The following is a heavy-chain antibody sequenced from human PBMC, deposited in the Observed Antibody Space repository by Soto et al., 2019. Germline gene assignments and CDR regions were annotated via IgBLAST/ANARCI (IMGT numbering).Heavy chain of an antibody. Sequence: PSETLSLTCSVSGGSMSEYFWSWIRQSPGKGLEWIGYIYYLGSTDYNPSLKSRVTISVDTSKNQFSLKLSSVTAADTAVYYCARGGRMVRGTWYGMDVWGQGTTVTVSS. CDR3: ARGGRMVRGTWYGMDV. V-gene: IGHV4-59*01. J-gene: IGHJ6*02. CDR1: GGSMSEYF. CDR2: IYYLGST. D-gene: IGHD3-10*01.